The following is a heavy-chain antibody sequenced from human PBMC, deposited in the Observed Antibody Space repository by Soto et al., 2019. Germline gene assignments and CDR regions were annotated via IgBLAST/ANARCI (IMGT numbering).Heavy chain of an antibody. V-gene: IGHV3-21*01. J-gene: IGHJ6*02. Sequence: GGSLRLSCAASGFTFSTYGMNWVRQAPGKGLEWVSSISGSPTLIYYADSVKGRFTISRDNAKNSLYLQMNSLRAEDTAVYYCAKRRDWNNGASDVWGQGTTVTVSS. CDR1: GFTFSTYG. CDR3: AKRRDWNNGASDV. CDR2: ISGSPTLI. D-gene: IGHD1-1*01.